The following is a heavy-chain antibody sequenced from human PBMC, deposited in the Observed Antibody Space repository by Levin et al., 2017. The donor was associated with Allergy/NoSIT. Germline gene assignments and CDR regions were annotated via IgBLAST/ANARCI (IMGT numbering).Heavy chain of an antibody. CDR3: ARGLTAARPDDY. CDR1: GYTFTSYD. V-gene: IGHV1-8*01. J-gene: IGHJ4*02. D-gene: IGHD6-6*01. Sequence: GESLKISCKASGYTFTSYDINWVRQATGQGLEWMGWMNPNSGNTGYAQKFQGRVTMTRNTSISTAYMELSSLRSEDTAVYYCARGLTAARPDDYWGQGTLVTVSS. CDR2: MNPNSGNT.